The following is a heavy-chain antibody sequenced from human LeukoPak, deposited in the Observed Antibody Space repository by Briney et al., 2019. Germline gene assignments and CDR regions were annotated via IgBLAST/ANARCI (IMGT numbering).Heavy chain of an antibody. CDR1: GFTFSSYG. Sequence: GRSLRLSCAASGFTFSSYGMHWVRQAPGKGLEWVSYISSSGSTIYYADSVKGRFTISRDNAKNSLYLQMNSLRAEDTAVYYCARDQQLAYFDYWGQGTLVTVSS. J-gene: IGHJ4*02. CDR3: ARDQQLAYFDY. V-gene: IGHV3-48*04. CDR2: ISSSGSTI. D-gene: IGHD6-6*01.